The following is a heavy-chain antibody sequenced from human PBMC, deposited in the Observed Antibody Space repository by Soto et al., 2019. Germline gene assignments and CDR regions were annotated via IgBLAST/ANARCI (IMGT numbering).Heavy chain of an antibody. CDR3: AKDQGIAASHGID. J-gene: IGHJ3*01. CDR1: GFTFNNYG. CDR2: ISNDGSDK. D-gene: IGHD6-13*01. Sequence: QVQLVESGGGVVQPGRSLRLSCAASGFTFNNYGMHWVRPAPCKGLEWVATISNDGSDKYYADSVKGRLTISRDNSKNTVYLQMNSLRAEETSVYYCAKDQGIAASHGIDWGQGTMVTVSS. V-gene: IGHV3-30*18.